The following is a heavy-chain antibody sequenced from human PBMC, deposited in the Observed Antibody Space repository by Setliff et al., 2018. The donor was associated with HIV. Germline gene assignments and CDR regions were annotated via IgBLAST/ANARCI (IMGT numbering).Heavy chain of an antibody. CDR2: ISGSGSST. CDR1: GFSFSSYA. CDR3: AKASRGEYYDNSGFFVTYFDN. D-gene: IGHD3-22*01. J-gene: IGHJ4*02. V-gene: IGHV3-23*01. Sequence: GGSLRLSCTASGFSFSSYAMSWVRQAPGKGLEWVSGISGSGSSTYYADSVKGRSTISRDNSGDTLYLLMNNLRAEDTAVYYCAKASRGEYYDNSGFFVTYFDNWGQGKLVTVSS.